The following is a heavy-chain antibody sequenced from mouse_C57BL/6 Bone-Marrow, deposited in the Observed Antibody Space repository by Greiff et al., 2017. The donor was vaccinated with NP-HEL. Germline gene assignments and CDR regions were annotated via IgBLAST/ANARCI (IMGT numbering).Heavy chain of an antibody. CDR2: IHPNSGST. CDR3: ARYYYGPPCYAMDY. D-gene: IGHD1-1*01. J-gene: IGHJ4*01. V-gene: IGHV1-64*01. CDR1: GYTFTSYW. Sequence: QVHVKQPGAELVKPGASVKLSCKASGYTFTSYWMHWVKQRPGQGLEWIGMIHPNSGSTNYNEKFKSKATLTVDKSSSTAYMQLSSLTSEDSAVYYCARYYYGPPCYAMDYWGQGTSVTVSS.